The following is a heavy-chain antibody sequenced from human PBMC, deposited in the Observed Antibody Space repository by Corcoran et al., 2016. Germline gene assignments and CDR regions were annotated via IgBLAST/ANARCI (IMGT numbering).Heavy chain of an antibody. V-gene: IGHV1-69*01. CDR3: ARGGYNWNDSPRVDP. CDR2: IIPIFGTA. Sequence: QVQLVQSGAEVKKPGSSVKVSCKASGGTFSSYAISWVRQAPGQGLEWMGGIIPIFGTANYAQKFQGRVTIPADESTRTAYMELSSLRSEDTSVYYCARGGYNWNDSPRVDPWGQGTLVTVSS. J-gene: IGHJ5*02. CDR1: GGTFSSYA. D-gene: IGHD1-20*01.